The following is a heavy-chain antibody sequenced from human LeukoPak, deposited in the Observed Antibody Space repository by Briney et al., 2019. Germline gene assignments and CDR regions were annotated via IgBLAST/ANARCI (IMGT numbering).Heavy chain of an antibody. CDR3: ARGVEGSSYYDSSGKGNALDI. Sequence: GGSLRLSCAASGFTFSSYEMNWVRQAPGKGLEWVSYISSSGSTIYYADSVKGRFTISRDNAKNSLYLQMNSLRAEDTAVYYCARGVEGSSYYDSSGKGNALDIWGQGTVVTASS. J-gene: IGHJ3*02. V-gene: IGHV3-48*03. D-gene: IGHD3-22*01. CDR2: ISSSGSTI. CDR1: GFTFSSYE.